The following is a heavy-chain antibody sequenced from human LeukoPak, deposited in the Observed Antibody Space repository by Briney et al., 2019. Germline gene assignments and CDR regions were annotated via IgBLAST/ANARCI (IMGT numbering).Heavy chain of an antibody. V-gene: IGHV3-23*01. CDR3: AKSQSGWYSFDY. D-gene: IGHD6-19*01. CDR2: ISGSGGRT. Sequence: PGGSLRLSFAASGFTLSNYVVNWFRQAPGKGLEWVSAISGSGGRTKYADSVKGRFTISGDNSKNTLYLQMNSLRAEDTAVYYCAKSQSGWYSFDYWGQGTLVTVSS. J-gene: IGHJ4*02. CDR1: GFTLSNYV.